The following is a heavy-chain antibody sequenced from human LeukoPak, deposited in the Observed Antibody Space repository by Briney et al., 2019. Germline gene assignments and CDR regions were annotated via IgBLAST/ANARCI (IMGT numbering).Heavy chain of an antibody. J-gene: IGHJ6*03. Sequence: SETLSLTCAVHGGSFSGYYWSWIRQPPGKGLEWIGEINHSGSTNYNPSLKSRVTISVDTSKNQFSLKLSSVTAADTAVYYCARTGTYCSSTSCYFPSYYYYYMDVWGKGTTVTVSS. CDR1: GGSFSGYY. D-gene: IGHD2-2*01. V-gene: IGHV4-34*01. CDR2: INHSGST. CDR3: ARTGTYCSSTSCYFPSYYYYYMDV.